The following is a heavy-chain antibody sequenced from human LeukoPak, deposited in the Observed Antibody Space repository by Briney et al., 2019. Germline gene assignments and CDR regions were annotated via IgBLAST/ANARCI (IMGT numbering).Heavy chain of an antibody. J-gene: IGHJ5*02. CDR1: GHSLTSYS. Sequence: ASVKVSCKAFGHSLTSYSMHWVRQAPGQGLEWMGIINPSGGSTSYAQKFQGRVTMTRDTSTSTVYMEVTSLRSEDTAVYYCARVGGSYYALGWFDPWGQGTLVTVSS. V-gene: IGHV1-46*01. CDR2: INPSGGST. D-gene: IGHD1-26*01. CDR3: ARVGGSYYALGWFDP.